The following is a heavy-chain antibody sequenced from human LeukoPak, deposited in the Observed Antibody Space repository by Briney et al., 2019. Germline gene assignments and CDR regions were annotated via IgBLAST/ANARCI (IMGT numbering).Heavy chain of an antibody. D-gene: IGHD3-9*01. Sequence: GASVKVSCKDSGYTFTSYGISWVRQAPGQGLEWMGWISAYNGNTNYAQKLQGRVTMTTDTSTSTAYMELRSLRSDDTAVYYCARALRYFDWLSKGMDVWGQGTTVTVSS. CDR2: ISAYNGNT. J-gene: IGHJ6*02. CDR3: ARALRYFDWLSKGMDV. V-gene: IGHV1-18*01. CDR1: GYTFTSYG.